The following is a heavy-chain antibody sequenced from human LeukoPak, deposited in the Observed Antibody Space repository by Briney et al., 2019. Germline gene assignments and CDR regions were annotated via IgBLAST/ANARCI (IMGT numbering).Heavy chain of an antibody. CDR1: GFTFSDHY. J-gene: IGHJ3*01. D-gene: IGHD1-26*01. V-gene: IGHV3-72*01. CDR3: ARLVGALYAFDF. Sequence: GGSLRLSCAVSGFTFSDHYMDWVRQAPGKGLEWVGRSRNKANSYTTSYAASVKGRFTISRDDLKNLLYLQMNSLKTEDTAVYYCARLVGALYAFDFWGQGTMVTVSS. CDR2: SRNKANSYTT.